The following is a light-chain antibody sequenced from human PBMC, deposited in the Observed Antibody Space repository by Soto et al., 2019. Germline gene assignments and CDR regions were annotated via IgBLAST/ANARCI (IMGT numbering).Light chain of an antibody. V-gene: IGLV2-8*01. Sequence: QSALTQPPSASGSPGQSVTISCTGTSSDVGAYNYISWYQQHPGTAPKLMIYEVSQRPSGVPDRFSGSKSGNTASLTVSGLQAEDEADYYCSSYAGSKNVVFGGGTKLTVL. CDR2: EVS. CDR1: SSDVGAYNY. CDR3: SSYAGSKNVV. J-gene: IGLJ2*01.